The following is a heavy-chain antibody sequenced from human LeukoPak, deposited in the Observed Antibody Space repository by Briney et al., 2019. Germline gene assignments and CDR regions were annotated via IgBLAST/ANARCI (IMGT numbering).Heavy chain of an antibody. D-gene: IGHD3-10*01. V-gene: IGHV5-10-1*01. CDR1: GYGFTSYW. CDR3: ARARGDHYSFDY. CDR2: IDPSDSYT. J-gene: IGHJ4*02. Sequence: GESLQISCKGSGYGFTSYWIIWVRQMPGKGLEWMGRIDPSDSYTNYSPSLQGHVTISADKSISAAYLQWSNLKASDTAMYYCARARGDHYSFDYWGQGTLVTVSS.